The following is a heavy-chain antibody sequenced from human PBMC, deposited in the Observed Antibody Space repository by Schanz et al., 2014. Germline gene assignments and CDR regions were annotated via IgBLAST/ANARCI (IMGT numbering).Heavy chain of an antibody. D-gene: IGHD4-17*01. Sequence: QVQLVESGGGVVQPGRSLRLSCAASGFTFSNFAIHWVRQTPVKGLEWVATIWFDGSKTDYADSVKGRFTISRDNSKNTLYLQMNSLRAEDTAVYYCAKDCPSDYGDHCFDFWGQGTLVTVSS. J-gene: IGHJ4*02. CDR1: GFTFSNFA. V-gene: IGHV3-33*06. CDR2: IWFDGSKT. CDR3: AKDCPSDYGDHCFDF.